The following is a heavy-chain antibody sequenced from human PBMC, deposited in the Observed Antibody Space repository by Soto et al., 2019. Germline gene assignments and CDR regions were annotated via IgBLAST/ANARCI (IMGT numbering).Heavy chain of an antibody. CDR2: ISYDGSNK. CDR1: GFTFSSYA. Sequence: QVQLVESGGGVVQPGRSLRLSCAASGFTFSSYAMHWVRQAPGKGLEWVAVISYDGSNKYYADSVKGRFTISRDNSKNTLYLQMNSLRAEDTAVYYWARSGCSSTSCYSGGYGMDVWVQGTTVTVSS. D-gene: IGHD2-2*01. J-gene: IGHJ6*02. V-gene: IGHV3-30-3*01. CDR3: ARSGCSSTSCYSGGYGMDV.